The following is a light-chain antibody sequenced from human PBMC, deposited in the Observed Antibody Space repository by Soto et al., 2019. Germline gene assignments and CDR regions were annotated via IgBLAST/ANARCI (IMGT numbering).Light chain of an antibody. CDR1: SSNVGSYKL. Sequence: QSVLTQPASVSGSPGQSITISCTGTSSNVGSYKLVSLYQQHPGKDPKLMIFEVNKRPSGGSNRFSGSKSGNTASLTISGLKVEDEADYYCCSSGGSPTYVFGTGTKLTVL. CDR2: EVN. V-gene: IGLV2-23*02. J-gene: IGLJ1*01. CDR3: CSSGGSPTYV.